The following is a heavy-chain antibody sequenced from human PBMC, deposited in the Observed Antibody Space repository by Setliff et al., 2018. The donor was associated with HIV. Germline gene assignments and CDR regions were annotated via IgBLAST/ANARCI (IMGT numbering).Heavy chain of an antibody. J-gene: IGHJ4*02. V-gene: IGHV4-4*07. CDR3: ARVSKWDYGGNFDS. Sequence: SETLSLTCTVSGVSISGYYWSWIRQPAGKGLEWIGRIYPSGSTSYNPSLQSRVVMSVDTSKNQFSLRLISVTAADTAVYFCARVSKWDYGGNFDSWGQGTLVTVSS. CDR2: IYPSGST. D-gene: IGHD4-17*01. CDR1: GVSISGYY.